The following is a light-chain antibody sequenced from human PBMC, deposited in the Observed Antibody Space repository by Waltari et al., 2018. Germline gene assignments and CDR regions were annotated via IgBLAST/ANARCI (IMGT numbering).Light chain of an antibody. Sequence: DIQMTQSPSSLSASVGDRVTITFRASQSISSYLNGYQQKPGKAPKLLLYAASSLQSGVPSRFSGSGSGTDFTLTISSLQPEDFATYYCQQSYSTPWTFGQGTKVEIK. CDR3: QQSYSTPWT. V-gene: IGKV1-39*01. CDR1: QSISSY. CDR2: AAS. J-gene: IGKJ1*01.